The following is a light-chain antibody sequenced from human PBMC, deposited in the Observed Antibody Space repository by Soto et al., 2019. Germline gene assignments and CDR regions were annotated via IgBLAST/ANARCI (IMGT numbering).Light chain of an antibody. Sequence: QLAQTHPDMAAPVCGRRNSTCRASQGISTYLTWYRQKPGKAPELLIYAASSLQSGVPYRFSGSGSATDFTLTIGSLEHEDSATYYCQQGFTTPWTFGQGTMVEIK. CDR2: AAS. CDR1: QGISTY. V-gene: IGKV1-39*01. J-gene: IGKJ1*01. CDR3: QQGFTTPWT.